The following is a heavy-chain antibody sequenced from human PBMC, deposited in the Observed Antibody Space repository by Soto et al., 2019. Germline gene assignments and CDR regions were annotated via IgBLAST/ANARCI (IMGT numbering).Heavy chain of an antibody. D-gene: IGHD3-16*02. Sequence: GGSLRLPCAASGFTFDDYAMHWVRQAPGKGLEWVSGISWNSGSIGYADSVKGRFTISRDNAKNSLYLQMNSLRAEDTALYYCAKEARYDYIWGSYRSHDSYYYMDVWGKGTTVTVSS. CDR1: GFTFDDYA. V-gene: IGHV3-9*01. CDR2: ISWNSGSI. J-gene: IGHJ6*03. CDR3: AKEARYDYIWGSYRSHDSYYYMDV.